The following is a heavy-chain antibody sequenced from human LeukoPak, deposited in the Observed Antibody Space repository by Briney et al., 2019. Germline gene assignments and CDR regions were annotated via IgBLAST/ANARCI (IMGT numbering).Heavy chain of an antibody. V-gene: IGHV1-2*02. Sequence: GASVKVSCKASGYTFTAYYMHWVRQAPGQGLEWMGWINPKSGGTNYPQKFQGRVTMTRDTSISTAYMELSRLRSDDTAVYYCASGYYDSSGYSDYWGQGTLVTVSS. CDR1: GYTFTAYY. CDR2: INPKSGGT. CDR3: ASGYYDSSGYSDY. J-gene: IGHJ4*02. D-gene: IGHD3-22*01.